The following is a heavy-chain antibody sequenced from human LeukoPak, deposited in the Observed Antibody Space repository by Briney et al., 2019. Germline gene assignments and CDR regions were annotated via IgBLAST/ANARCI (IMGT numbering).Heavy chain of an antibody. V-gene: IGHV3-23*01. CDR2: ISGSGGRT. Sequence: PGGSPRLSCAASGFTFSSYAMSWVRQAPGKGLEWVSAISGSGGRTYYADSVKGRFTISRDNSKNTLYLQMNSLRAEDTAVYYCAKSYQGAALYYFDYWGQGTLVTVSS. J-gene: IGHJ4*02. D-gene: IGHD2-2*01. CDR3: AKSYQGAALYYFDY. CDR1: GFTFSSYA.